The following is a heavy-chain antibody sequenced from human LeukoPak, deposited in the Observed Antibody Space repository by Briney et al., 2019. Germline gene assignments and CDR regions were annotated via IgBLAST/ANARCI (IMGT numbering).Heavy chain of an antibody. D-gene: IGHD3-22*01. J-gene: IGHJ4*02. CDR2: IIPILNIT. CDR3: ARDDDRAREIDY. V-gene: IGHV1-69*04. CDR1: RGTFSKYA. Sequence: SVKVSYKASRGTFSKYAISWVRQAPGQGLEWMGRIIPILNITHYAQKFQGRVTIAADKSTSTAYMELSSLRSEDTAVYYCARDDDRAREIDYWGQGTLVTVSS.